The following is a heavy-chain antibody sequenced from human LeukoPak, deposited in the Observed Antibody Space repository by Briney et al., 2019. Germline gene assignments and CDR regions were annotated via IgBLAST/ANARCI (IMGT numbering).Heavy chain of an antibody. J-gene: IGHJ6*02. CDR1: GFTVSSNY. CDR3: ARAFSSWYGIYYYGMDV. CDR2: ISSSSGYI. D-gene: IGHD6-13*01. Sequence: GGSLRLSCAASGFTVSSNYMSWVRQAPGKGLEWVSSISSSSGYIYYADSVKGRFTISRDNAKNSLYLQMNSLRAEDTAVYYCARAFSSWYGIYYYGMDVWGQGTTVTVSS. V-gene: IGHV3-21*01.